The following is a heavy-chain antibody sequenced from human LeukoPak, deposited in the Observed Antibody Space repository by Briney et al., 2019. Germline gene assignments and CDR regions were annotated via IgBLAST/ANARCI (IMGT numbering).Heavy chain of an antibody. D-gene: IGHD6-13*01. CDR2: IYYSGST. J-gene: IGHJ6*02. CDR3: ARVAKRSSSWASNNYYYYGMDV. CDR1: GGSISSGGYS. V-gene: IGHV4-31*03. Sequence: PSQTLSLTCTVSGGSISSGGYSWSWIRQHPGKGLEWIGYIYYSGSTYYNPSLKSRVTISVDTSKNQFSLKLSSVTAADTAVYYCARVAKRSSSWASNNYYYYGMDVWGQGTTVTVSS.